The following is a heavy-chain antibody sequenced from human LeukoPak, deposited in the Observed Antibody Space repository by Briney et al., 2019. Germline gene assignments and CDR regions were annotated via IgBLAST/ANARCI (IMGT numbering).Heavy chain of an antibody. CDR2: ISGSGGST. V-gene: IGHV3-23*01. CDR3: ARWCGGDCFTKGYGFDP. D-gene: IGHD2-21*02. CDR1: GFTFSSYA. Sequence: PGGSLRLSCAASGFTFSSYAMSWVRQAPGKGLEWVSAISGSGGSTYYADSVKGRFTISRDNSKNTLYLQMNSLRAEDTAVYYCARWCGGDCFTKGYGFDPWGQGTLVTVSS. J-gene: IGHJ5*02.